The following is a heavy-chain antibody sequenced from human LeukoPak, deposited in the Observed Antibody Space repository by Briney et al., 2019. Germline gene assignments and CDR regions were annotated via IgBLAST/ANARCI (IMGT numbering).Heavy chain of an antibody. Sequence: GRSLRLSCAASGFTFSSYAMYWVRQAPGKGLEWVAFIRYDGSNKYYADSVKGRFTISRDDSKNTLYLQMNSLRAEDTAVYYCAKESYYDSSGFDYWGQGTLVTVSS. CDR3: AKESYYDSSGFDY. V-gene: IGHV3-30*02. CDR2: IRYDGSNK. CDR1: GFTFSSYA. J-gene: IGHJ4*02. D-gene: IGHD3-22*01.